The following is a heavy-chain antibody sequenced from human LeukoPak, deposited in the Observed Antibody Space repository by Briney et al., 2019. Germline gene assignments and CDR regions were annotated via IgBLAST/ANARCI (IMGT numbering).Heavy chain of an antibody. V-gene: IGHV3-7*01. J-gene: IGHJ4*02. D-gene: IGHD3-22*01. CDR3: ARDLYRIVVVPHYFDY. CDR1: EFSVGSNY. Sequence: GSLRLSCAASEFSVGSNYMTWVRQAPGKGLEWVANIKKDGSEKYYVDSVKGRFTISRDNAKNSLYLQMNSLRAEDTAVYYCARDLYRIVVVPHYFDYWGQGTLVTVSS. CDR2: IKKDGSEK.